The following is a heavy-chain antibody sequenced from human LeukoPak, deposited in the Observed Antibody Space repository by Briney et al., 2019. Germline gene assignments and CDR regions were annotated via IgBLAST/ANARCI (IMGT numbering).Heavy chain of an antibody. J-gene: IGHJ5*02. CDR3: ARSGVGDYSNAFDP. Sequence: SVKVSCKASGGTFSSYAISWVRQAPGQGLEWMGGIIPIFGTANYAQKFQGRVTITTDESTSTAYMELSSLRSEDTAVCYCARSGVGDYSNAFDPWGQGTLVTVSS. D-gene: IGHD4-11*01. CDR2: IIPIFGTA. V-gene: IGHV1-69*05. CDR1: GGTFSSYA.